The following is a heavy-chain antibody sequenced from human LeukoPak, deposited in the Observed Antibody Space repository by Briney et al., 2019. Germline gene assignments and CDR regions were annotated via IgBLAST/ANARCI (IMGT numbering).Heavy chain of an antibody. D-gene: IGHD3-10*01. J-gene: IGHJ3*01. CDR2: ILSDGSYE. Sequence: GGSLRLSCATSGFSLSRNGMHWVRQAPGQGLEWVAFILSDGSYEYYADSVKGRFTISRDTSRNTLFLQMNSLRPEDTAVYYRARDRSVNDLEDAFDVWGQGTMVTVSS. CDR3: ARDRSVNDLEDAFDV. CDR1: GFSLSRNG. V-gene: IGHV3-30*02.